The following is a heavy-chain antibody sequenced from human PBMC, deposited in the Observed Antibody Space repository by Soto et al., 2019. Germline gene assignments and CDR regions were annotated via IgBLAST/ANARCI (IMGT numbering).Heavy chain of an antibody. D-gene: IGHD2-21*02. J-gene: IGHJ3*02. Sequence: PSETLSLTCTVSGGSISSYYWSWIRQPPGKGLEWIGYIYYSGSTNYNPSLKSRVTISVDTSKNQFSLKLSSVTAADTAVYYCARVEEEVVVTAHDAFDIWGQGTMVTVSS. V-gene: IGHV4-59*01. CDR3: ARVEEEVVVTAHDAFDI. CDR2: IYYSGST. CDR1: GGSISSYY.